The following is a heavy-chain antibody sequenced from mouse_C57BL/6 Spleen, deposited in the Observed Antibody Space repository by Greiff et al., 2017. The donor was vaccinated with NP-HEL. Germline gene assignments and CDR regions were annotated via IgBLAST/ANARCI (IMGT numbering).Heavy chain of an antibody. CDR1: GYTFTDYN. CDR3: AIYSNYWYFDV. CDR2: INPNNGGT. V-gene: IGHV1-22*01. Sequence: EVQGVESGPELVKPGASVKMSCKASGYTFTDYNMHWVKQSHGKSLEWIGYINPNNGGTSYNQKFKGKATLTVNKSSSTAYMELRSLTSEDSAVYYCAIYSNYWYFDVWGTGTTVTVSS. J-gene: IGHJ1*03. D-gene: IGHD2-5*01.